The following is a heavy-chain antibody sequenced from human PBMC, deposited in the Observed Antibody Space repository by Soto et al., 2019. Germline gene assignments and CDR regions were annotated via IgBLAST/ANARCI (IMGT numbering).Heavy chain of an antibody. D-gene: IGHD2-2*01. CDR1: GGSISSSY. Sequence: SETLSLTCTVSGGSISSSYWSWIRQPPGKGLEWIGFIYSSGSTKYNPSLKSRLTITKDTSKNQVVLTMTNTVPGDTATYYCVHSFNYGSTTWPFEYWGQGTLVTVSS. J-gene: IGHJ4*02. V-gene: IGHV4-59*01. CDR3: VHSFNYGSTTWPFEY. CDR2: IYSSGST.